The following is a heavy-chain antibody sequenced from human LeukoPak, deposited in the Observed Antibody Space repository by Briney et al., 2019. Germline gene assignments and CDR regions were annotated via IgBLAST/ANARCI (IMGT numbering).Heavy chain of an antibody. CDR3: ARDRQLQYFDY. Sequence: GGSLRLSCAASGVTFRNHGMRWVRQAPGKGLEWVAVIWYDGSNQLYADSVKGRFTISRDNSKNTLHLQMNSLRAEDTAVYYCARDRQLQYFDYWGQGTLVTVSS. CDR1: GVTFRNHG. J-gene: IGHJ4*02. CDR2: IWYDGSNQ. V-gene: IGHV3-33*01. D-gene: IGHD3-9*01.